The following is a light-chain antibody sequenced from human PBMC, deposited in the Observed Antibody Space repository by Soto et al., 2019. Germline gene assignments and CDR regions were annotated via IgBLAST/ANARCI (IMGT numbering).Light chain of an antibody. CDR2: DVS. CDR1: SSDVGGYNF. V-gene: IGLV2-14*03. Sequence: QPASVSGSPGQSITISCTGTSSDVGGYNFVSWYQQHPGEAPKLVMFDVSNRPSGISSRFSGSKSGNTASLTISGLQAEDEAVYYCSSYTSSTTVYVFGAGTKVTVL. CDR3: SSYTSSTTVYV. J-gene: IGLJ1*01.